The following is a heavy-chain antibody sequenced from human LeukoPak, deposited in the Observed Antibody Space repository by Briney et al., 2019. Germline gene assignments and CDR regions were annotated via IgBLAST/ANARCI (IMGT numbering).Heavy chain of an antibody. D-gene: IGHD2-21*02. CDR1: GYTFTSYY. V-gene: IGHV1-46*01. CDR2: INPSGGST. J-gene: IGHJ6*02. Sequence: ASVKVSCKASGYTFTSYYMHWVRQAPGQGLEWMGIINPSGGSTSYAQKFQGRVTMTRDTSTSTVYMELSSLRSEDTAVYYCARDGAYCGGDCYSGYYYYYGMDVRGQGTAVTVSS. CDR3: ARDGAYCGGDCYSGYYYYYGMDV.